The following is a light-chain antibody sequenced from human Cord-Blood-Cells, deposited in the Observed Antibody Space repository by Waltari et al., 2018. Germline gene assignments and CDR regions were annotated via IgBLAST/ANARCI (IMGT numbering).Light chain of an antibody. CDR1: SSDVGSYNL. V-gene: IGLV2-23*02. CDR3: CSYAGSSTLV. J-gene: IGLJ2*01. Sequence: QSALTQPASVSGSPGQSITISCTGTSSDVGSYNLVSWYQQHPGKAPKLMIYEVSNRPSGVSTRFSGSKSGNTASLTSSGLQAEDEADYYCCSYAGSSTLVFGGGTKLTVL. CDR2: EVS.